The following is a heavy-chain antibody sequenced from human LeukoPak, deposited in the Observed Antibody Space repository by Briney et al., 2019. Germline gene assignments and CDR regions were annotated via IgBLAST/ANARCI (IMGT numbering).Heavy chain of an antibody. D-gene: IGHD6-13*01. V-gene: IGHV4-38-2*02. CDR2: IYHSGST. CDR3: ARGGPYSSSWLYFDY. CDR1: GYSISSGYY. J-gene: IGHJ4*02. Sequence: SETLSLTCTVSGYSISSGYYWGWIRQPPGKGLEWIGSIYHSGSTYYNPSLKSRVTISVDTSKNQFSLKLSSVTAADTAVYYCARGGPYSSSWLYFDYWGQGTLVTVSS.